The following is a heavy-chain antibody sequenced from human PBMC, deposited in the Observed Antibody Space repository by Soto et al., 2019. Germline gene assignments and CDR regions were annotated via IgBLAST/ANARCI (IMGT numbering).Heavy chain of an antibody. J-gene: IGHJ5*02. V-gene: IGHV1-18*01. CDR1: GYTFTSYG. D-gene: IGHD6-13*01. CDR2: ISAYNGNT. Sequence: QVQLVQSGAEVKKPGASVKVSCKASGYTFTSYGISWVRQAPGQGLEWMGWISAYNGNTNYAQKLQGRVTMTTDTSTSTAYMELRSLRSDDTAVDYWARAQFRYSSSYNWVDPWCQGTLVTVSS. CDR3: ARAQFRYSSSYNWVDP.